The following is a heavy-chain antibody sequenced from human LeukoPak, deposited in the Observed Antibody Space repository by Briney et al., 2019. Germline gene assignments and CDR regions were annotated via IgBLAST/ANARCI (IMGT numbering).Heavy chain of an antibody. CDR3: AKGRCSGGSCYVIDY. CDR1: GFTFSSYG. CDR2: ISYDGSNK. V-gene: IGHV3-30*18. J-gene: IGHJ4*02. D-gene: IGHD2-15*01. Sequence: GGSLRLSCAASGFTFSSYGIHWVRQAPGKGLEWVAVISYDGSNKYYADSVKGRFTISRDNSKNTLYLQMNSLRAEDTAVYYCAKGRCSGGSCYVIDYWGQGTLVTVSS.